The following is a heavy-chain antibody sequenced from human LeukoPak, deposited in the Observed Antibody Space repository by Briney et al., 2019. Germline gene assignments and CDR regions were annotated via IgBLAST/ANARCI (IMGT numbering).Heavy chain of an antibody. CDR2: IYYSGST. Sequence: SETLSLTCTVAGGSISSYYWSWIRQPPGEGLEWIGYIYYSGSTNYNPSLKSRVTISVDTSKNQFSLKLSSVTAADTAVYYCARVKYSSSWSYFDYWGQGTLVTVSS. J-gene: IGHJ4*02. V-gene: IGHV4-59*01. CDR3: ARVKYSSSWSYFDY. CDR1: GGSISSYY. D-gene: IGHD6-13*01.